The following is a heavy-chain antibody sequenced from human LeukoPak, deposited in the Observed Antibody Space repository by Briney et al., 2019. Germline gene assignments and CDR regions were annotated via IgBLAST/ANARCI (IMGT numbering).Heavy chain of an antibody. CDR3: TKSLARGYYGGGYFFDS. J-gene: IGHJ4*02. CDR1: GFSFSNYA. V-gene: IGHV3-23*01. Sequence: GGSLRLSCAASGFSFSNYAMSWVRQAPGKGLEWVSLISFGVGSTYYTDSVEGRFTISRDTSKNTQSLQMNSLRAEDTAVYYCTKSLARGYYGGGYFFDSWGQGTPVTVSS. D-gene: IGHD3-22*01. CDR2: ISFGVGST.